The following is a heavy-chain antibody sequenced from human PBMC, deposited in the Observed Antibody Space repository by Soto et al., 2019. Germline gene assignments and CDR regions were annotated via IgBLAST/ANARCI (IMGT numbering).Heavy chain of an antibody. CDR1: GFTFTSYG. CDR2: IWNDGSNK. V-gene: IGHV3-33*01. J-gene: IGHJ4*02. D-gene: IGHD3-22*01. CDR3: ATSYYSDNPYFDS. Sequence: GGSLRLSCAASGFTFTSYGIHWVRQAPGKGLEWVAVIWNDGSNKYYADSVKGRFTISRDDFKNTLYLQMNSLRAEDTAVYYCATSYYSDNPYFDSWGQGALVTV.